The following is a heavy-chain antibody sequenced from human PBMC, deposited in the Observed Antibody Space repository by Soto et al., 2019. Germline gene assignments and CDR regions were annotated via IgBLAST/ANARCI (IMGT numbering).Heavy chain of an antibody. J-gene: IGHJ3*02. D-gene: IGHD6-13*01. CDR3: ATRIAAAGIHAFDI. V-gene: IGHV1-24*01. Sequence: ASVKVSCKVSRYTLTELSMHWVRQAPGKGLEWMGGFDPEDGETIYAQKFQGRVTMTEDTSTDTAYMELSSLRSEDTAVYYCATRIAAAGIHAFDIWGQGTMVTVSS. CDR2: FDPEDGET. CDR1: RYTLTELS.